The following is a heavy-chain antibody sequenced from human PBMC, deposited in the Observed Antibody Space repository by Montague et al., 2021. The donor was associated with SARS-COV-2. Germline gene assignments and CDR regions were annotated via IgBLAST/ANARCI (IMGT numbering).Heavy chain of an antibody. V-gene: IGHV3-23*01. D-gene: IGHD3-3*01. CDR1: GFTFSSYA. Sequence: SLRLSCAASGFTFSSYAMSWVRQAPGKGLEWVSAISGSGGSTYYADSVKGRFTISRDNSKNTLYLQMNSLRAEDTAVYYCTKDWKSITIVGVVIMEPNWFDPWGQGTLVTVSS. CDR2: ISGSGGST. CDR3: TKDWKSITIVGVVIMEPNWFDP. J-gene: IGHJ5*02.